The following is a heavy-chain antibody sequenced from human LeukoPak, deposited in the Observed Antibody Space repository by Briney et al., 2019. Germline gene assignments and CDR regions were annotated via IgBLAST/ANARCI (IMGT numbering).Heavy chain of an antibody. Sequence: AASVKVSCKASGYTFTGYYMHWVRQAPGQGLEWMGWINHNSGGTNYAETFQGRVTMTRDNAISTAYMELSRLRDDDTAVYYCASGGSYQFYYYYGMVVWGQGTTVTVSS. J-gene: IGHJ6*02. CDR3: ASGGSYQFYYYYGMVV. D-gene: IGHD1-26*01. CDR1: GYTFTGYY. CDR2: INHNSGGT. V-gene: IGHV1-2*02.